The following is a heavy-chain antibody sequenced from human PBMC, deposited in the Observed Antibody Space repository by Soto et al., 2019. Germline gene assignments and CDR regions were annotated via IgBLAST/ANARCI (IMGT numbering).Heavy chain of an antibody. CDR2: ISSSSSTI. J-gene: IGHJ5*02. Sequence: GGSLRLSCAASGFTFSDYYMNWIRQAPGKGLEWVSYISSSSSTIYYADSVKGRFTISRDNAKNSLYLQMNSLRDEDTAVYYCARGLGVANNWFDPWGQGTLVTVSS. CDR1: GFTFSDYY. V-gene: IGHV3-11*04. CDR3: ARGLGVANNWFDP. D-gene: IGHD2-21*01.